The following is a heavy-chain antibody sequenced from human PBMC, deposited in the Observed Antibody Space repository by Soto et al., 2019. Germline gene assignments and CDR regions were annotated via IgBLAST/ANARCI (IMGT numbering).Heavy chain of an antibody. CDR2: ISGSGGST. D-gene: IGHD6-13*01. V-gene: IGHV3-23*01. J-gene: IGHJ4*02. CDR1: GFTFSSYA. CDR3: AKDPSRDLRYSSSWYYFDY. Sequence: GGSLRLSCAASGFTFSSYAMSWVRQAPGKGLEWVSAISGSGGSTYYADSVKGRFTISRDNSKNTLYLKMNSLRAEDTAVYYCAKDPSRDLRYSSSWYYFDYWGQGTLVTVSS.